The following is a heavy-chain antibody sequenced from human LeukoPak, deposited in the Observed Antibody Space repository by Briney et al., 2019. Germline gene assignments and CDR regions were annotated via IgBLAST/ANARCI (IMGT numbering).Heavy chain of an antibody. CDR2: ISTSGNT. V-gene: IGHV4-61*02. J-gene: IGHJ4*02. D-gene: IGHD6-19*01. Sequence: SETLSLTCTVSGDSISSGTYSWTWIRQPAGKGLEWIGGISTSGNTKFHPSLKSRVTMSLDTSENHFSLNIESVTAADTAVYYCARAVAGPMNNGGWGQGTLVTVSS. CDR3: ARAVAGPMNNGG. CDR1: GDSISSGTYS.